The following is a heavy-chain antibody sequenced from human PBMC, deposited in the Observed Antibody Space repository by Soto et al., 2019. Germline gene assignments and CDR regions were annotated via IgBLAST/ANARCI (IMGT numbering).Heavy chain of an antibody. V-gene: IGHV4-39*01. CDR1: GGSISSSSYY. D-gene: IGHD3-10*01. Sequence: PSETLSLTCTVSGGSISSSSYYWGWIRQPPGKGLEWFGSIYYSGSTYYNPSLKSRVTISVDTSKNQFSLKLSSVTAADTAVYYCARELLWFGELPSNYYYYGMDVWGQGTTVTVSS. CDR3: ARELLWFGELPSNYYYYGMDV. J-gene: IGHJ6*02. CDR2: IYYSGST.